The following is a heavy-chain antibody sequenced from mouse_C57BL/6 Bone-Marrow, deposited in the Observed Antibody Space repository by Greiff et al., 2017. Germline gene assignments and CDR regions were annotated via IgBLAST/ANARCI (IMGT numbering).Heavy chain of an antibody. CDR2: IHPNSGST. CDR3: ARRGLRRETAMDY. D-gene: IGHD2-2*01. CDR1: GYTFTSYW. J-gene: IGHJ4*01. V-gene: IGHV1-64*01. Sequence: VKLQQPGAELVKPGASVKLSCKASGYTFTSYWMHWVKQRPGQGLEWIGMIHPNSGSTNYNEKFKSKATLTVDKSSSTAYMQLSSLTSEDSAVYYCARRGLRRETAMDYWGQGTSVTVSS.